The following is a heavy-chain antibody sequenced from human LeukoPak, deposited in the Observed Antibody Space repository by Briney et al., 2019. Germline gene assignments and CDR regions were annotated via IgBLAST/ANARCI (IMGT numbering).Heavy chain of an antibody. CDR2: ISSIGSTI. D-gene: IGHD2-15*01. V-gene: IGHV3-11*01. Sequence: GGSLRLSCAASGFTFSDYYMSWVLHAPGKGLWSVSYISSIGSTIYYADSVKGRFTISRDNAKNSLYLQMNSLRAEDTAVYYCARDYERCSGGSCYSMFDPWGQGTLVTVSS. J-gene: IGHJ5*02. CDR1: GFTFSDYY. CDR3: ARDYERCSGGSCYSMFDP.